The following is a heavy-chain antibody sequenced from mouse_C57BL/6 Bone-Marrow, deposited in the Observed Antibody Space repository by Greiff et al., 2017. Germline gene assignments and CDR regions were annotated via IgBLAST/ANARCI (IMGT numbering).Heavy chain of an antibody. Sequence: QVQLQQPGAELVMPGASVKLSCKASGYTFTSYWMHWVKPRPGQGLEWIGEIDPSDSYTNYNQKLKGKSTLTVDKSSSTAYMQLSSLTSEDSAVYYCARLDAYLPFYAMDYWGQGTSVTVSS. CDR2: IDPSDSYT. D-gene: IGHD2-1*01. CDR1: GYTFTSYW. CDR3: ARLDAYLPFYAMDY. J-gene: IGHJ4*01. V-gene: IGHV1-69*01.